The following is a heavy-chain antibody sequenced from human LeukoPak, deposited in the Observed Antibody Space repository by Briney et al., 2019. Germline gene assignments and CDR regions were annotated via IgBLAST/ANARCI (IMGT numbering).Heavy chain of an antibody. CDR2: VNGDGSST. J-gene: IGHJ4*02. CDR1: GFTFSNYW. V-gene: IGHV3-74*03. Sequence: PGGSLRLSCAASGFTFSNYWMHWVRQAPGEGLVWVSRVNGDGSSTTYADSVKGRFTISRDSAENTLYLQMNSPRAEDTAVYYCARGFGTAIDYWGRGTLVTVSS. D-gene: IGHD3-10*01. CDR3: ARGFGTAIDY.